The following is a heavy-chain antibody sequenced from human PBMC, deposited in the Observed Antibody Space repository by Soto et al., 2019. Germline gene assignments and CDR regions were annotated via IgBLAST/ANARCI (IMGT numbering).Heavy chain of an antibody. Sequence: EVQLVESGGGLVQPGGSLRLSCAASGFTFSSYSMNWVRQAPGKGLEWVSFISSGRPTYYADSVKGRFTISRDNAKNSLYLQMNSLRDEDTAVYYCARRSGSYFGGLDDYWGQGTLVTVSS. J-gene: IGHJ4*02. CDR2: ISSGRPT. CDR1: GFTFSSYS. D-gene: IGHD1-26*01. V-gene: IGHV3-48*02. CDR3: ARRSGSYFGGLDDY.